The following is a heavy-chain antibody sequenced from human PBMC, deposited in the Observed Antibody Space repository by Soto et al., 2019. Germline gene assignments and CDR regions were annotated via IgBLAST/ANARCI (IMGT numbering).Heavy chain of an antibody. CDR1: GFTFSSYA. Sequence: LRLSCAASGFTFSSYAMHWVRQAPGKGLEWVAVISYDGSNKYYADSVKGRFTISRDNSKNTLYLQMNSLRAEDTAVYYCARDLDRVESSSWYYYYYGMDVWGQGTTVTVSS. CDR2: ISYDGSNK. V-gene: IGHV3-30-3*01. CDR3: ARDLDRVESSSWYYYYYGMDV. D-gene: IGHD6-13*01. J-gene: IGHJ6*02.